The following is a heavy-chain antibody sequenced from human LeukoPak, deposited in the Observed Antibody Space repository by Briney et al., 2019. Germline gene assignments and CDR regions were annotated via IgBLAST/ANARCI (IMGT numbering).Heavy chain of an antibody. CDR3: ARDRGVVRSFDP. CDR2: INSDGSST. J-gene: IGHJ5*02. D-gene: IGHD3-10*01. Sequence: SGGSLRLSCAASGFTFSSYWMHWVRQAPGKGLVWVSRINSDGSSTSYADSVKGRFTISRDNAKSTLYLQMDSLRAEDTAVYYCARDRGVVRSFDPWGQGTLVTVSS. CDR1: GFTFSSYW. V-gene: IGHV3-74*01.